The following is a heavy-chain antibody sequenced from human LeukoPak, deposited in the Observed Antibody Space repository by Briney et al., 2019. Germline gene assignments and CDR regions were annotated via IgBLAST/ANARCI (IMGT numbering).Heavy chain of an antibody. D-gene: IGHD1-1*01. J-gene: IGHJ4*02. CDR1: GFTFNNHA. CDR3: AKGIGRTCSRGNVFDS. V-gene: IGHV3-23*01. CDR2: VSDGGTST. Sequence: PGGSLRLSCAASGFTFNNHAIGWVRQAPGKGLEWVSDVSDGGTSTCYADSVKGRFAMSRDNSKNTLYLQMNSLRAEDTAVYYCAKGIGRTCSRGNVFDSCGQGILVTVSS.